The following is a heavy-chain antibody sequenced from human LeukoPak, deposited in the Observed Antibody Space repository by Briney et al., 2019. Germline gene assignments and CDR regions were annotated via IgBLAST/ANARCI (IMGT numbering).Heavy chain of an antibody. CDR2: INHSGST. CDR3: ARVLGSGWYGLIDY. J-gene: IGHJ4*02. CDR1: GGSFSGYY. Sequence: PSETLSLTCAVYGGSFSGYYWSWIRQPPGKGLEWIGEINHSGSTNYNPSPKSRVTISVDASKNQFALKLSSVTAADTAVYYCARVLGSGWYGLIDYWGQGTLVTVSS. D-gene: IGHD6-19*01. V-gene: IGHV4-34*01.